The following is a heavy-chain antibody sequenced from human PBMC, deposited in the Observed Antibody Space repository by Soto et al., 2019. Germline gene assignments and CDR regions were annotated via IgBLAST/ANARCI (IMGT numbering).Heavy chain of an antibody. Sequence: SPTLSLPCAISGDRVSSNSAAWNWIRQSPSRGLEWLGRTYYRSKWYNDYAVSVKSRITINPDTSKNQFSLQLNSVTPEGTAVYYCARERESYGVYGDYGLGYYFDYWGQGTLVTVSS. CDR3: ARERESYGVYGDYGLGYYFDY. CDR2: TYYRSKWYN. D-gene: IGHD4-17*01. J-gene: IGHJ4*02. CDR1: GDRVSSNSAA. V-gene: IGHV6-1*01.